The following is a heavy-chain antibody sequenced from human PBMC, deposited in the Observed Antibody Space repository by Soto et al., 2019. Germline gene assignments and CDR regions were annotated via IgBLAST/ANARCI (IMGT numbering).Heavy chain of an antibody. J-gene: IGHJ3*02. CDR3: ARGIQYSSPPGAFDI. V-gene: IGHV3-23*01. CDR1: GFTFSSYA. D-gene: IGHD6-6*01. CDR2: IIGSGGST. Sequence: GGSLRLSCAASGFTFSSYAMSWVRQAPGKGLEWVSAIIGSGGSTYYADSVKGRFTISRHNSKNTLYLQMNSLRAEDTAVYYCARGIQYSSPPGAFDIWGQGTMVTVSS.